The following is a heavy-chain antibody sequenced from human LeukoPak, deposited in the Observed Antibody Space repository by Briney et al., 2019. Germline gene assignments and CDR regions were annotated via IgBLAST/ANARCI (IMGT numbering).Heavy chain of an antibody. J-gene: IGHJ3*02. V-gene: IGHV4-4*07. CDR2: IYTSGST. CDR1: GGSNSSYY. CDR3: ARGEGTYYYDSSDLGAFDI. Sequence: SETLSLTCTVSGGSNSSYYWSRIRQPAGKGLEWVGRIYTSGSTNYNPSLKSRVTMSVDTSKNQFSLKLSSVTAADTAVYYCARGEGTYYYDSSDLGAFDIWGQGTMVTVSS. D-gene: IGHD3-22*01.